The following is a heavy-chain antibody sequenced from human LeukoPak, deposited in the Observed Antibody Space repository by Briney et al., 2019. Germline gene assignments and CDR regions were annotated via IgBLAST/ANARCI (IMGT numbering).Heavy chain of an antibody. V-gene: IGHV1-18*01. CDR2: ISAYNGNT. CDR1: GYTFTSYG. CDR3: ARAVYVSSGYYPFDY. Sequence: ASVKVSCKASGYTFTSYGISWVRQAPGQGLEWMGWISAYNGNTNYAQKLQGRVTMTTDTSTSTAYMELRSLRSDDTAVYYCARAVYVSSGYYPFDYWGQGTLVTVSS. J-gene: IGHJ4*02. D-gene: IGHD3-22*01.